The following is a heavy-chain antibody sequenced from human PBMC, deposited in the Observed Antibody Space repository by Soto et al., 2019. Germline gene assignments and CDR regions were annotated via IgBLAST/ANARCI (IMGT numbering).Heavy chain of an antibody. Sequence: EVQLLESGGGLVQPGGSLRLSCAASGFTFSSYAMSWVRQDPGKGLEWVSVISGSGGSTYYADSVKGRFTISRDNSKYTLNLQMNSLGAEDTAIYYCVKVAGVEWLVLEYSFDYWGQGTLVTVSS. J-gene: IGHJ4*02. V-gene: IGHV3-23*01. D-gene: IGHD6-19*01. CDR2: ISGSGGST. CDR1: GFTFSSYA. CDR3: VKVAGVEWLVLEYSFDY.